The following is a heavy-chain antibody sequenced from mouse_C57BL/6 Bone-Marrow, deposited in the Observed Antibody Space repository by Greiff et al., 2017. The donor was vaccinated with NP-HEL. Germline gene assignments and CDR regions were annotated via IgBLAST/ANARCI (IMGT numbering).Heavy chain of an antibody. V-gene: IGHV1-72*01. D-gene: IGHD2-4*01. CDR2: IDPNSGGT. CDR3: ARPLYYDYDWFAY. Sequence: VQLQQPGAELVKPGASVKLSCKASGYTFTSYWMHWVKQRPGRGLEWIGRIDPNSGGTKYNEKFKSKATLTVDKPSSTAYMQLSSLTSEDSAVYYCARPLYYDYDWFAYWGQGTLVTVSA. CDR1: GYTFTSYW. J-gene: IGHJ3*01.